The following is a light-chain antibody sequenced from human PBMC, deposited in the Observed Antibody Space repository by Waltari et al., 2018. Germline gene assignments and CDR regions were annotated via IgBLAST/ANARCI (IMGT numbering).Light chain of an antibody. Sequence: DIQMTQSPSALSASVGDRGTITCRASQNIHKFLNWYQQKPGKAPKLLIYGASKLQSGVPSRFSGSGYGTDFTLIISSLQPEDFASYYCQQTNSIPLTFGGGTKVDIK. CDR3: QQTNSIPLT. CDR2: GAS. J-gene: IGKJ4*01. V-gene: IGKV1-39*01. CDR1: QNIHKF.